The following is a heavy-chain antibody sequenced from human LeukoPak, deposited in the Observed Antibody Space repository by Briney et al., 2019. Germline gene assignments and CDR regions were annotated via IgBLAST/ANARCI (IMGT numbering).Heavy chain of an antibody. Sequence: GGSLRLSCAGSGFTFSSFWMSWVRQAPGKGLEWVANIKEDGSEKYYVDSVKGRFTISRDNAKNSLYLQMNSLRADDTAVYYCAREYYGGRGAWVTVSS. CDR2: IKEDGSEK. CDR3: AREYY. CDR1: GFTFSSFW. V-gene: IGHV3-7*03. J-gene: IGHJ4*02.